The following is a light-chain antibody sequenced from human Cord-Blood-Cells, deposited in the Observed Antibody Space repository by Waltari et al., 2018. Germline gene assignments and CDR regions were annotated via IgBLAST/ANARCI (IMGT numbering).Light chain of an antibody. CDR3: CSYAGSYTYVV. V-gene: IGLV2-11*01. J-gene: IGLJ2*01. CDR2: DVS. Sequence: QSALTQPRSVSGSPGQSVTIPCPGTSSDVGGYNYVSWYQQHPGKAPKLMIYDVSKRPSGVPDRFSGYKSGNTASLTISGLQAEDEADYYCCSYAGSYTYVVFGGGTKLTVL. CDR1: SSDVGGYNY.